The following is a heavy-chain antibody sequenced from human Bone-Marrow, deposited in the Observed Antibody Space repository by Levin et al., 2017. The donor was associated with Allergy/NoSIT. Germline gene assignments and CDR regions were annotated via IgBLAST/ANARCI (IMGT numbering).Heavy chain of an antibody. Sequence: GESLKISCAASGFTFSSYAMSWVRQAPGKGLEWVSAISGSGGSTYYADSVKGRFTISRDNSKNTLYLQMNSLRAEDTAVYYCAKDAVIGPLRYNWFDPWGQGTLVTVSS. V-gene: IGHV3-23*01. CDR1: GFTFSSYA. CDR3: AKDAVIGPLRYNWFDP. D-gene: IGHD3-16*02. CDR2: ISGSGGST. J-gene: IGHJ5*02.